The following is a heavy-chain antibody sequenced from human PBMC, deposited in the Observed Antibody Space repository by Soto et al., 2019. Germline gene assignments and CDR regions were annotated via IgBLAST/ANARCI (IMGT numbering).Heavy chain of an antibody. D-gene: IGHD3-22*01. CDR3: ARDDFPYYDDSSGYHFDY. CDR2: IRQSGDRS. V-gene: IGHV3-23*01. J-gene: IGHJ4*02. Sequence: LKRVSSIRQSGDRSSYAVSAKGRFTISRDNAKNSLHLQMNSLRAEDTAVYYCARDDFPYYDDSSGYHFDYWGQGALVTDSS.